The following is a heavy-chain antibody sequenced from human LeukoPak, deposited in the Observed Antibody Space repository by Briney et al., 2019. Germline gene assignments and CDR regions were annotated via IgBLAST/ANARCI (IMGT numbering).Heavy chain of an antibody. D-gene: IGHD1-26*01. CDR3: AREWERLGEFDY. CDR1: GGSISSYY. Sequence: SETLSLTCTVSGGSISSYYWSWIRQPPGKGLEWIGYIYYSGSTNYNPSLKSRVTISVDTSKNQFSLKLSSVTAADTAVYYCAREWERLGEFDYWGQGTLVTVSS. V-gene: IGHV4-59*01. J-gene: IGHJ4*02. CDR2: IYYSGST.